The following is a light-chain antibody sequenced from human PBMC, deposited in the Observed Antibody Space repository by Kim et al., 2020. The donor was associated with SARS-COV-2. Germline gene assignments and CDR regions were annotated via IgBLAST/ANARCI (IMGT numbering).Light chain of an antibody. CDR1: SSDVGGYNY. J-gene: IGLJ1*01. V-gene: IGLV2-8*01. Sequence: QSALTQPPSASGSPGQSVIISCSGTSSDVGGYNYFSWYQQHPAKAPKLMIYEVSKRPSGVPDRSSGSKCATTSSLTVSGLQAEDEADYYCGSVTGSSYVFGTGTKVTVL. CDR2: EVS. CDR3: GSVTGSSYV.